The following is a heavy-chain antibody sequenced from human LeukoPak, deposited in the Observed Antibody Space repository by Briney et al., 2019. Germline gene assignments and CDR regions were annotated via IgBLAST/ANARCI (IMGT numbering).Heavy chain of an antibody. Sequence: GGSLRLSCAASGFTFSSYWMHWVRQAPGKGLVWVSRINRDGSSTSYADSVKGRCTISRDKDKNTLELQMNMLRAETPDVYNGSRDSGTDDAFDIWGQGTMVTVSS. V-gene: IGHV3-74*01. CDR3: SRDSGTDDAFDI. CDR1: GFTFSSYW. CDR2: INRDGSST. J-gene: IGHJ3*02. D-gene: IGHD1-1*01.